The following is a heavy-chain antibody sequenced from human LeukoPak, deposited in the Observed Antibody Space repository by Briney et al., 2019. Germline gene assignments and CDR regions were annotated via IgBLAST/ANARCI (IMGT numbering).Heavy chain of an antibody. V-gene: IGHV3-23*01. D-gene: IGHD6-13*01. CDR3: AKRQYISSGDFDY. CDR1: GFTFSNYE. CDR2: ITGSGDYT. Sequence: GGSLRLSCAASGFTFSNYEMNWVRQAPGKGLEWVSAITGSGDYTNYADSVKGRFTISRDNSKNTLYLQMNSLRAEDTAVYYCAKRQYISSGDFDYWGQGTLVTVSS. J-gene: IGHJ4*02.